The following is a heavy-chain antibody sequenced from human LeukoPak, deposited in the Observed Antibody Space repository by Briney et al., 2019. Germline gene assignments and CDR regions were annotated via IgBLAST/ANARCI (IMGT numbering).Heavy chain of an antibody. V-gene: IGHV4-39*01. CDR3: ARDRGARDAFDI. CDR2: IYYSGGT. CDR1: GGSISSTRNY. J-gene: IGHJ3*02. Sequence: SETLSLTCTVSGGSISSTRNYWAWTRQPPGKGLEWIQSIYYSGGTYSNPSLKSRVTISVDTRKNQFSLRLSSVTVADTAVYYCARDRGARDAFDIWGQGTMVTVSS. D-gene: IGHD3-10*01.